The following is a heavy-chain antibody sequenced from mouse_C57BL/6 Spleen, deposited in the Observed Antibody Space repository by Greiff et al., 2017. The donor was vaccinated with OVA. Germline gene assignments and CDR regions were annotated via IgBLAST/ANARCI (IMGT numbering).Heavy chain of an antibody. CDR1: GFNIKDYY. Sequence: EVQLQQSGAELVKPGASVKLSCTASGFNIKDYYMHWVKQRTEQGLEWIGRIDPEDGETKYAPKFPGKATITADTSSNTAYLQLSSLTSEDTAVYYCARRAQATYYFDYWGQGTTLTVSS. D-gene: IGHD3-2*02. J-gene: IGHJ2*01. CDR2: IDPEDGET. V-gene: IGHV14-2*01. CDR3: ARRAQATYYFDY.